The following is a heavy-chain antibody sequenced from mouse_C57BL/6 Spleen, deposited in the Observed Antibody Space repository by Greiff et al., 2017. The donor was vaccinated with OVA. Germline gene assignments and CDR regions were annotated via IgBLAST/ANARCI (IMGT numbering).Heavy chain of an antibody. J-gene: IGHJ2*01. Sequence: EVKVEESGGGLVKPGGSLKLSCAASGFTFSSYAMSWVRQTPEKRLEWVATISDGGSYTYYPDNVKGRFTISRDNAKNNLYLQMSHLKSEDTAMYYCARDDGNYYFDDWGQGTTLTVSS. D-gene: IGHD2-1*01. CDR3: ARDDGNYYFDD. CDR2: ISDGGSYT. V-gene: IGHV5-4*01. CDR1: GFTFSSYA.